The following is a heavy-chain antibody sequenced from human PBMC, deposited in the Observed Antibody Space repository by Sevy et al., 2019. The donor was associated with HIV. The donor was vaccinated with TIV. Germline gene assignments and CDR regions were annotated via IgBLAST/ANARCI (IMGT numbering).Heavy chain of an antibody. D-gene: IGHD2-8*02. V-gene: IGHV3-23*01. J-gene: IGHJ6*02. Sequence: GGSLRLSCAASGFPFSNFAMSWVRQAPGKGLEWVSTLIGGGGRTYYADSVTGRFIISRDNSRNTLYLQMNSLRAEDTAIYYCAKRRVQSGLSGGGANYGMDVCGRRTTVTVSS. CDR1: GFPFSNFA. CDR3: AKRRVQSGLSGGGANYGMDV. CDR2: LIGGGGRT.